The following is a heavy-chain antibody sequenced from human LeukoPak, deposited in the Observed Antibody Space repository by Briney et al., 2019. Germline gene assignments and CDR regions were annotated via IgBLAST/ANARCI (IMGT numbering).Heavy chain of an antibody. CDR2: IYHSGST. Sequence: SETLSLTCTVSGYSISSGYYWGWIRQPPGKGLEWIGSIYHSGSTYYNPSLKSRVTISVDTSKNQFSLKLSSVTAADTAVYYCARHYDFWSGFDYWGQGTLVTVSS. D-gene: IGHD3-3*01. CDR3: ARHYDFWSGFDY. J-gene: IGHJ4*02. V-gene: IGHV4-38-2*02. CDR1: GYSISSGYY.